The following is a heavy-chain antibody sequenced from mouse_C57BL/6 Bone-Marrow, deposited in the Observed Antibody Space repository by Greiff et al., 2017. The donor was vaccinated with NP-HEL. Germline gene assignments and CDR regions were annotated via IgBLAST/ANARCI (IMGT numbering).Heavy chain of an antibody. CDR1: GYTFTSYW. Sequence: QLQQPGAELVKPGASVKMSCQASGYTFTSYWITWVKQRPGQGLEWVGDIYPGSGSTNYNEKFKSKATLAVDTSSSTAYMQLSSLTSEDSAVYYCAREGLDDGCPYYFDYWGQGTTLTVSS. D-gene: IGHD2-3*01. V-gene: IGHV1-55*01. CDR3: AREGLDDGCPYYFDY. CDR2: IYPGSGST. J-gene: IGHJ2*01.